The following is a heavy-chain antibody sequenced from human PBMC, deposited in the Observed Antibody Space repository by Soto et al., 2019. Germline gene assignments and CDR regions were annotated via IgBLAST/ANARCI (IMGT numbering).Heavy chain of an antibody. J-gene: IGHJ4*02. D-gene: IGHD2-21*02. CDR1: GGTFSSYA. V-gene: IGHV1-69*13. CDR2: IIPIFGTA. Sequence: SVKVSCKASGGTFSSYAISWVRQAPGQGLEWMGGIIPIFGTANYAQKFQGRVTITADESTSTAYMELSSLRSEDTAVYYCARGLAYCGGDCYSGWYYFDYWGQGTLVTVSS. CDR3: ARGLAYCGGDCYSGWYYFDY.